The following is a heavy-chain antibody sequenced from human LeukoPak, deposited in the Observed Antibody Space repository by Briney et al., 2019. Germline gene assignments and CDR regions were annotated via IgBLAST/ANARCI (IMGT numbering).Heavy chain of an antibody. CDR3: GKEGGA. D-gene: IGHD3-16*01. J-gene: IGHJ5*02. V-gene: IGHV3-23*01. CDR2: ICGRGGST. CDR1: GFRFSDFT. Sequence: HPGGSLRLSCAASGFRFSDFTMTWVRQAPGKGPEWVASICGRGGSTYYPDSLGGRFTISEANSKDMVYMQINSLNADDPATYYCGKEGGAWGQGTKVTVSS.